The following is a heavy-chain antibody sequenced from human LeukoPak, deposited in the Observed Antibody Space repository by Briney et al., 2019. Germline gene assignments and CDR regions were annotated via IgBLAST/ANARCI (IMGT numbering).Heavy chain of an antibody. CDR3: ARGGGMAAATIFDY. V-gene: IGHV1-24*01. CDR1: GYTLTELS. CDR2: FDPEDGET. D-gene: IGHD6-13*01. J-gene: IGHJ4*02. Sequence: GASVKVSCKVSGYTLTELSMHWVRQAPGKGLEWMGGFDPEDGETIYAQKFQGRVTMTTDESTSTAYMELSSLRSEDTAVYYCARGGGMAAATIFDYWGQGTLVTVSS.